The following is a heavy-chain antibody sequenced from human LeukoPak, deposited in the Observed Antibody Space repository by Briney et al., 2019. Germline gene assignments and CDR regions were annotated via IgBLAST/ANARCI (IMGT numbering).Heavy chain of an antibody. D-gene: IGHD6-13*01. V-gene: IGHV4-59*08. CDR2: IYYSGST. CDR1: GGSISSYY. J-gene: IGHJ4*02. Sequence: SETLSLTCTVSGGSISSYYWSWIRQPPGKGLEWIGYIYYSGSTNYNPSLKSRVTISVDTSKNQFSLKLSSVTAADTAVYYCARIFQYSSSWYSDYWGQGTLVTVSS. CDR3: ARIFQYSSSWYSDY.